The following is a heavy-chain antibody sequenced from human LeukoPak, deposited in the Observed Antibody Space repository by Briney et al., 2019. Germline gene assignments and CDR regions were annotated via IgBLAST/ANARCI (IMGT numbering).Heavy chain of an antibody. CDR2: INPNSGGT. V-gene: IGHV1-2*02. Sequence: GASVKVSCKASGYTFTCYYMHWVPQAPGQGLEWMGWINPNSGGTNYAQKFQGRVTMTRDTSISTAYMELSRLRSDDTAVYYCARDAVGATFSQDDYWGQGTLVTVSS. CDR1: GYTFTCYY. J-gene: IGHJ4*02. D-gene: IGHD1-26*01. CDR3: ARDAVGATFSQDDY.